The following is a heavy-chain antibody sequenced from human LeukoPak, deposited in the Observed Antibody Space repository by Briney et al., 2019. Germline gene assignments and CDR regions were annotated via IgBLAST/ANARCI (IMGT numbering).Heavy chain of an antibody. V-gene: IGHV3-21*01. CDR3: ARDLITGTEPAY. Sequence: GGSLRLSCAASGFTFSSYSMNWVRQAPGKGLEWVSSISSSSSYIYYADSVKGRFTISRDNAKNSLYLQMNSLRAEDTAVYYCARDLITGTEPAYWGQGTLVTVSS. D-gene: IGHD1-20*01. J-gene: IGHJ4*02. CDR2: ISSSSSYI. CDR1: GFTFSSYS.